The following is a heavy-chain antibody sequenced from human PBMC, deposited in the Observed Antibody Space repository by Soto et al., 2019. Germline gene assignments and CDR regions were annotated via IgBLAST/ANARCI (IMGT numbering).Heavy chain of an antibody. V-gene: IGHV4-34*01. CDR3: ARAYCGGDCYVNWFDP. Sequence: SETLSLTCAVYGGSFSGYYWSWIRQPPGKGLEWIGENNHSGSTNYNPSLKSRVTISVDTSKNQFSLKLSSVTAADTAVYYCARAYCGGDCYVNWFDPWGQGTLVTVSS. J-gene: IGHJ5*02. CDR1: GGSFSGYY. D-gene: IGHD2-21*02. CDR2: NNHSGST.